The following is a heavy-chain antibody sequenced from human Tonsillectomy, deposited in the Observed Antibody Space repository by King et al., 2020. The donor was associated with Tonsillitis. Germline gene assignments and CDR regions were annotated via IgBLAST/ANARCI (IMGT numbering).Heavy chain of an antibody. CDR1: GLTFSNNW. CDR2: IKSKTDGGKT. D-gene: IGHD3-16*01. V-gene: IGHV3-15*01. CDR3: TTRDYATGAFDI. J-gene: IGHJ3*02. Sequence: VQLVESGGGLVKPGGSLTLSCVASGLTFSNNWMTWVRQAPGKGLEWVGRIKSKTDGGKTDYAAPVKGRFTISRDDSKTTLFLQMNSLKTEDTAVFYCTTRDYATGAFDIWGQGTMVTVSS.